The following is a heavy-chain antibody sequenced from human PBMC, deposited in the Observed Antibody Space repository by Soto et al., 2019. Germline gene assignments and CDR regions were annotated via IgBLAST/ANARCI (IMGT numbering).Heavy chain of an antibody. J-gene: IGHJ4*02. V-gene: IGHV3-23*01. CDR3: AKDLQLSGWLSAQTFDY. CDR2: ITGSGDST. CDR1: GFTFSSHA. Sequence: PGGSLRLACAVSGFTFSSHAMSWVRQAPGKGLECVSSITGSGDSTYYADSVKGRFTISRDKSKSTLHLQMNSLRAEDTAVYYCAKDLQLSGWLSAQTFDYWGQGTQVTVSS. D-gene: IGHD6-19*01.